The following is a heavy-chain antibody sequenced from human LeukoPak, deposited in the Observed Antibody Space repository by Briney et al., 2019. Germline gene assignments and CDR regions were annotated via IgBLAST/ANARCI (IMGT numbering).Heavy chain of an antibody. CDR1: GGSFSGYY. D-gene: IGHD3-22*01. CDR3: ARDRYYDTQDYYYGMDV. V-gene: IGHV4-4*07. Sequence: SETLSLTCAVYGGSFSGYYWSWIRQPAGKGLEWIGRIYTSGSTNYNPSLKSRVTMSVDTSKNQFSLKLSSVTAADTAVYYCARDRYYDTQDYYYGMDVWGQGTTVTVSS. CDR2: IYTSGST. J-gene: IGHJ6*02.